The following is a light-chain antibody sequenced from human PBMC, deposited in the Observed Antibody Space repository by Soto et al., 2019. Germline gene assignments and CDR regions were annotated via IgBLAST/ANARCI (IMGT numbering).Light chain of an antibody. V-gene: IGKV3-20*01. CDR3: QQYGSSPPVT. CDR2: GAS. Sequence: EIVLTQSPGTLSLSPGERATLSCRASQSVSSSYLDRYQQKPGQAPRLLIYGASSRATGIPDRFSGSGSGTDFTLTISRLEPEDFAVYYCQQYGSSPPVTFGGGTKVEIK. J-gene: IGKJ4*01. CDR1: QSVSSSY.